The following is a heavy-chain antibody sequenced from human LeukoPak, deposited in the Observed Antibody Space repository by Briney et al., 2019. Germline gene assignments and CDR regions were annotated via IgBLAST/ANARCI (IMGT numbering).Heavy chain of an antibody. CDR1: GFTFSGYG. CDR2: ITSDGGGT. J-gene: IGHJ4*02. Sequence: PGGSLRLSCAASGFTFSGYGMHWVRQAPGKGLEYVSAITSDGGGTYYANSVKGRFTVSRDNSKNTLYLHMGSLRTEDMALYYCARGHNSLSGVGDYWGQGTLVTVSS. CDR3: ARGHNSLSGVGDY. D-gene: IGHD1-14*01. V-gene: IGHV3-64*01.